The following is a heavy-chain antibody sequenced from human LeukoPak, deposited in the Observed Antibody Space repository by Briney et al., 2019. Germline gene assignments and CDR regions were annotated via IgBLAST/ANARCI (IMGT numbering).Heavy chain of an antibody. CDR2: IYYSGST. CDR3: AVSAGDYFDY. V-gene: IGHV4-39*01. D-gene: IGHD3-10*01. CDR1: GGSISSNKYY. J-gene: IGHJ4*02. Sequence: SETLSLTCTVSGGSISSNKYYWGWIRQPPGKGLEWIGTIYYSGSTYYNPSLKSRVTISVDTSKNQFSLKLSSVTAADTAVYYCAVSAGDYFDYWGEGTLVTVSS.